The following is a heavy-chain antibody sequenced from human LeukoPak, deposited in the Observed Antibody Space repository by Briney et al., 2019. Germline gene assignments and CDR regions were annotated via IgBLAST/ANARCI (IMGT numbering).Heavy chain of an antibody. V-gene: IGHV3-30*18. D-gene: IGHD6-19*01. CDR2: ISYDGSNK. CDR1: GFTFSSYS. CDR3: AKDQGPIAVAGTGDY. J-gene: IGHJ4*02. Sequence: GGSLRLSCAASGFTFSSYSMNWVRQAPGKGLEWVAVISYDGSNKYYADSVKGRFTISRDNSKNTLYLQMNNLRAEDTAVYYCAKDQGPIAVAGTGDYWGQGTLVTVSS.